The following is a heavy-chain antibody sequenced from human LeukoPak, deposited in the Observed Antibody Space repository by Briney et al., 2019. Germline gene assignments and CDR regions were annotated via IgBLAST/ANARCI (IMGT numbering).Heavy chain of an antibody. CDR1: GYTFTSYG. J-gene: IGHJ4*02. Sequence: ASVKVSCKASGYTFTSYGISWVRQAPGQGPEWMGWISGYNGNTKYAEKFQGRVTMTTDTSTSTAYMELRSLRSDDTAVYYCTRNYYGSGSYYYFDYWGQGTLVTVSS. CDR3: TRNYYGSGSYYYFDY. CDR2: ISGYNGNT. D-gene: IGHD3-10*01. V-gene: IGHV1-18*01.